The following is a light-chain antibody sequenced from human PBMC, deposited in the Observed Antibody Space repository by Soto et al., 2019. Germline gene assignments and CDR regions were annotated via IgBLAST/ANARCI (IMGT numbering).Light chain of an antibody. CDR3: QQFFSPPYS. Sequence: IVMTQSPDSLAVSLGERATINCKSSQSILSSSINRHYLGWYQHKPGQPPRLLIYWATARESGVPERFSGDGSGTEFTLTISSLQAEDVAVYYCQQFFSPPYSFGQGTKLEIK. J-gene: IGKJ2*01. V-gene: IGKV4-1*01. CDR2: WAT. CDR1: QSILSSSINRHY.